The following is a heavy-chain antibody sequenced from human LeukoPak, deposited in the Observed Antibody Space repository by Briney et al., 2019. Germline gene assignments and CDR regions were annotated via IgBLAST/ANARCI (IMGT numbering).Heavy chain of an antibody. CDR1: GGSISSYY. V-gene: IGHV4-59*08. J-gene: IGHJ3*02. CDR2: IYYSGST. D-gene: IGHD1-1*01. CDR3: ARWNEKDAFDI. Sequence: SETLSLACTVSGGSISSYYWSWIRQPPGKGLEWIGYIYYSGSTNYNPSLKSRVTISVDTSKNQFSLKLSSVTAADTAVYYCARWNEKDAFDIWGQGTMVTVSS.